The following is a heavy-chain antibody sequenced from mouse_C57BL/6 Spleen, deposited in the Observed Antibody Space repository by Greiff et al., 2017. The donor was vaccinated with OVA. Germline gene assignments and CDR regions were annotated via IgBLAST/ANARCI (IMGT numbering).Heavy chain of an antibody. V-gene: IGHV1-59*01. CDR2: IDPSDSYT. J-gene: IGHJ2*01. CDR1: GYTFTSYW. Sequence: QVQLQQPGAELVRPGTSVKLSCKASGYTFTSYWMHWVKQRPGQGLEWIGVIDPSDSYTNYNQKFKGKATLTVDTSSSTAYMQLSSLTSEDSAVYYCARKRSMDSNYHYFDYWGQGTTLTVSS. CDR3: ARKRSMDSNYHYFDY. D-gene: IGHD2-5*01.